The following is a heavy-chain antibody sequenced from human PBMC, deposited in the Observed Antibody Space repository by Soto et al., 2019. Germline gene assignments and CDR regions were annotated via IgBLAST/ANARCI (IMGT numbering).Heavy chain of an antibody. V-gene: IGHV4-39*01. D-gene: IGHD5-12*01. CDR2: IYYSGST. Sequence: PSETLSLTCTVSGGSISSSSYYWGWIRQPPGKGLEWIGSIYYSGSTYYNPSLKSRVTISVDTSKNQFSLKLSSVTAADTAVYYCGSGYDFGLYFDYWGQGTLVTVSS. J-gene: IGHJ4*02. CDR3: GSGYDFGLYFDY. CDR1: GGSISSSSYY.